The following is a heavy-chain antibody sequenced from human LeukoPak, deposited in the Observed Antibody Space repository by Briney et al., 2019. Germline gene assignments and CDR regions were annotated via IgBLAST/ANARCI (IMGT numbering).Heavy chain of an antibody. CDR3: ARHIVAVTATPNDAFNI. V-gene: IGHV5-51*01. J-gene: IGHJ3*02. CDR2: IYPGDSDT. CDR1: GYSFTSYW. D-gene: IGHD2-21*02. Sequence: GESLKISCKGSGYSFTSYWIGWVRQMPGKGLEWMGIIYPGDSDTRYSPSFQGQVTISADKSISTAYLQWSSLKASDAAMYYCARHIVAVTATPNDAFNIWGQGTMVTVSS.